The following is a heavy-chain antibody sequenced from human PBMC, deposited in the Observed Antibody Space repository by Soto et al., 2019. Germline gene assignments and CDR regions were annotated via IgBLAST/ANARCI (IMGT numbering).Heavy chain of an antibody. CDR3: ARDYDIWGEDWFDP. J-gene: IGHJ5*02. CDR1: GYTFTNFG. CDR2: TSGYNGDT. D-gene: IGHD3-9*01. V-gene: IGHV1-18*01. Sequence: QVQLVQSGGEMRKPGASVKVSCKASGYTFTNFGISWLRQAPGQGFEWVGWTSGYNGDTNYAPKFRGRVIMTKHTSTIAACMELPTLTSDDTAVYYWARDYDIWGEDWFDPWGQGTLVTASS.